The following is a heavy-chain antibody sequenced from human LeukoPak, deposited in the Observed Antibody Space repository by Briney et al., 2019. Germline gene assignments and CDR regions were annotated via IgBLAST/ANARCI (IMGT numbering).Heavy chain of an antibody. CDR3: ARHGKLSASRNWFDP. CDR1: GYSFTSYW. D-gene: IGHD1-26*01. V-gene: IGHV5-51*01. J-gene: IGHJ5*02. Sequence: PGESLKISCKASGYSFTSYWIAWVRQMPGKGLEWMGVIYPDDFDTRYSPSFQGLVTISADKSISTAFLQWSSLKASDTAIYYCARHGKLSASRNWFDPWGQGTLVTVSS. CDR2: IYPDDFDT.